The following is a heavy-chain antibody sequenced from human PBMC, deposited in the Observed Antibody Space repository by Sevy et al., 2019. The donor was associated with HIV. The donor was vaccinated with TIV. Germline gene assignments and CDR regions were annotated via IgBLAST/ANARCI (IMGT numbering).Heavy chain of an antibody. CDR3: ARARGDTAMAPHFDY. Sequence: GGSLGLSCAASGFTFSSYAMHWVRQAPGKGLEWVAVISYDGSNKYYADSVKGRFTISRDNSKNTLYLQMNSLRAEDTAVYYCARARGDTAMAPHFDYWGQGTLVTVSS. V-gene: IGHV3-30-3*01. J-gene: IGHJ4*02. CDR1: GFTFSSYA. D-gene: IGHD5-18*01. CDR2: ISYDGSNK.